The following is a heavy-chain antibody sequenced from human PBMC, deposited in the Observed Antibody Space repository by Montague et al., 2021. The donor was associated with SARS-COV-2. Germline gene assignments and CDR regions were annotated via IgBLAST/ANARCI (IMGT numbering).Heavy chain of an antibody. V-gene: IGHV4-59*01. CDR1: GGSISGYY. J-gene: IGHJ6*02. CDR3: ARLLRSCSNGVCRTYYYYAMDV. Sequence: SETLSLTRTVSGGSISGYYWSWIRQSPGKGLEWIGYIYYSGSTKYNPFLESRVTVSVDRSKNQVSLKLSSVTPADTAMYYCARLLRSCSNGVCRTYYYYAMDVWGQGTTVTVSS. CDR2: IYYSGST. D-gene: IGHD2-8*01.